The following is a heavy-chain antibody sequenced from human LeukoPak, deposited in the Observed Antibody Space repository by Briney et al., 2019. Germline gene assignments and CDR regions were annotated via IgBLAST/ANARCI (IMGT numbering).Heavy chain of an antibody. Sequence: ASVKVSCKASGYTFNTYGMNWVRQAPGQGLEWMGWINTNTGNPTYAQGFTGRFVFSLDTSVSTAYLQISSLKAEDTAVYYCARGSVGAPHHFDYWGQGTLVTVSS. D-gene: IGHD3-10*01. CDR1: GYTFNTYG. CDR3: ARGSVGAPHHFDY. V-gene: IGHV7-4-1*02. J-gene: IGHJ4*02. CDR2: INTNTGNP.